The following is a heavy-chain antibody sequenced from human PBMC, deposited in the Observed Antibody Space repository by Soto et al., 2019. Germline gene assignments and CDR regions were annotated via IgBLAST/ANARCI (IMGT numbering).Heavy chain of an antibody. J-gene: IGHJ4*02. CDR3: AKHTLVFYRLGYFDY. CDR2: ISYDGSNK. CDR1: GFTFSSYG. V-gene: IGHV3-30*18. D-gene: IGHD2-2*02. Sequence: PGGSLRLSCAASGFTFSSYGVHWVRQAPGKGLEWVAVISYDGSNKYYADSVKGRFTISRDNSKNTLYLQMNSLRAEDTAVYYSAKHTLVFYRLGYFDYWGQGTLVTVSS.